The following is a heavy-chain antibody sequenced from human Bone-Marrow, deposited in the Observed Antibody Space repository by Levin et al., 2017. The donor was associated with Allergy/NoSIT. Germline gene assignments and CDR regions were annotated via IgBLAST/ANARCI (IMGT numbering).Heavy chain of an antibody. Sequence: PGGSLRLSCAASGFTFSSYWMHWVRQAPGKGLVWVSRINSDGSSTSYADSVKGRFTISRDNAKNTLYLQMNSLRAEDTAVYYCARSATYWSCPGTPHNRSEGDYWGQGTLVTVSS. V-gene: IGHV3-74*01. CDR2: INSDGSST. CDR1: GFTFSSYW. CDR3: ARSATYWSCPGTPHNRSEGDY. J-gene: IGHJ4*02. D-gene: IGHD3-3*01.